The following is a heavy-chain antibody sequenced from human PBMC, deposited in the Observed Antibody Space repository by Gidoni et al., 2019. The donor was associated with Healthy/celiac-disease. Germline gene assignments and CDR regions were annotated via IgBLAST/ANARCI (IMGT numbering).Heavy chain of an antibody. Sequence: EVQLVESGGGMVKPGGSLRLSCAASGFTFRSYSMNWVRQAPGKGLEWVSSISSSSSYIYYADSVKGRFTISRDNAKNSLYLQMNSLRAEDTAVYYCARDEADSSSWYSGWFDPWGQGTLVTVSS. CDR2: ISSSSSYI. D-gene: IGHD6-13*01. J-gene: IGHJ5*02. CDR1: GFTFRSYS. CDR3: ARDEADSSSWYSGWFDP. V-gene: IGHV3-21*01.